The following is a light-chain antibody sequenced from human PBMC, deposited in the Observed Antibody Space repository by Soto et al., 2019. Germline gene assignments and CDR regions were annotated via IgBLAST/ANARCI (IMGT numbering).Light chain of an antibody. J-gene: IGLJ3*02. CDR3: ETWARNTWV. Sequence: QPVLTQSSSASASLGSSVKLTCTLSSGHNNYIIAWHQQQPGKAPRYLMKLEGIGSYNKGSGVPDRFSGSSSGADRYLTISNLQFEDEADYYCETWARNTWVFGGGTKLTVL. CDR2: LEGIGSY. CDR1: SGHNNYI. V-gene: IGLV4-60*02.